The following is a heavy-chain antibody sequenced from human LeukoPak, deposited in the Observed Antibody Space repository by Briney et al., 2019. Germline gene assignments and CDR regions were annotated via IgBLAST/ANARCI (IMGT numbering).Heavy chain of an antibody. CDR1: GFTFSSYE. V-gene: IGHV3-48*03. CDR2: ISSSGSTI. D-gene: IGHD4-17*01. J-gene: IGHJ4*02. Sequence: GGSLRLSCAASGFTFSSYEMNWVRQAPGKGLEWVSYISSSGSTIYYADSVKGRFTISRDNAKNSLYLQMNSRRAEDTAVYYCASYYGDYGTHFYYWGQGTLVIVSS. CDR3: ASYYGDYGTHFYY.